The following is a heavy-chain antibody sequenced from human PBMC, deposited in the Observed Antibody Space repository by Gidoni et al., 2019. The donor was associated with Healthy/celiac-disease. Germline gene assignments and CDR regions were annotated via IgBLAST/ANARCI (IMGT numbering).Heavy chain of an antibody. J-gene: IGHJ3*02. CDR1: GFPFSSYE. CDR2: ISSSGSTI. Sequence: EVQLVESGGALLRPGGSLSLPFPAPGFPFSSYEMNWVRQAPGKGLEWVSYISSSGSTIYYADSVKGRFTISRDNAKNSLYLQMNSLRAEDTAVYYCARAEGLYDAFDIWGQGTMVTVSS. CDR3: ARAEGLYDAFDI. D-gene: IGHD2-15*01. V-gene: IGHV3-48*03.